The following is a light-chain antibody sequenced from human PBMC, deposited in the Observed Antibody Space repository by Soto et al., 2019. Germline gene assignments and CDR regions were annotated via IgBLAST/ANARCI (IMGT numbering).Light chain of an antibody. CDR3: TSNTASTYV. Sequence: QSALTQPPSASGSPGQSVAISCTGTSSDVGGYDYVSWYQQHPGKAPKLMIYEVNKRPSGVPDRFSGSKSGNTASLTVSRHQADEEAYYYCTSNTASTYVFGTGTKLTVL. CDR1: SSDVGGYDY. J-gene: IGLJ1*01. CDR2: EVN. V-gene: IGLV2-8*01.